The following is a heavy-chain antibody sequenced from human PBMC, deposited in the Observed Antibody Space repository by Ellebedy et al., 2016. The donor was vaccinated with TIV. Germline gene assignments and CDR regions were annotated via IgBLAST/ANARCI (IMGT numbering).Heavy chain of an antibody. V-gene: IGHV1-8*01. CDR3: AAATYYYDSSGALPRDYYGMDV. CDR2: MNPNSGNT. CDR1: GYTFTSYD. D-gene: IGHD3-22*01. Sequence: AASVKVSCKASGYTFTSYDINWVRQATGQGLEWMGWMNPNSGNTGYAQKFQGRVTMTRNTSISTAYMELSSLRSEDTAVYYCAAATYYYDSSGALPRDYYGMDVWGQGTTVTVSS. J-gene: IGHJ6*02.